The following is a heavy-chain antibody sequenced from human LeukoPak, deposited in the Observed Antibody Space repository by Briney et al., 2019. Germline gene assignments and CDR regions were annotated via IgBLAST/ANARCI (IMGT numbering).Heavy chain of an antibody. CDR1: GFTFSGYW. CDR3: ATSTAGFDY. D-gene: IGHD5-18*01. J-gene: IGHJ4*02. V-gene: IGHV3-7*01. Sequence: GSLSLSCAASGFTFSGYWMSWVRQAPGKGLEWVANIKQDGSEKYYVDSVKGRFTISRDNAKNSLFLQMNSLRAEDTAVYYCATSTAGFDYWGQGTLVTVSS. CDR2: IKQDGSEK.